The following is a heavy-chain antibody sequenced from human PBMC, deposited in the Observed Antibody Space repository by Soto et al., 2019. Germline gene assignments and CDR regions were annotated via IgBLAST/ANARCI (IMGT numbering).Heavy chain of an antibody. V-gene: IGHV3-23*01. CDR3: AKPPRHLVAFDI. Sequence: EVQLLESGGGLVQPGGSLRLSCAASGFTFSSYAMSWVRQAPGKGLEWVSAISGSGGSTYYADSVKGRFTISRDNSKNTLYLQMNSPRAEDTAVYYCAKPPRHLVAFDIWGQGTMVTVSS. CDR2: ISGSGGST. CDR1: GFTFSSYA. J-gene: IGHJ3*02.